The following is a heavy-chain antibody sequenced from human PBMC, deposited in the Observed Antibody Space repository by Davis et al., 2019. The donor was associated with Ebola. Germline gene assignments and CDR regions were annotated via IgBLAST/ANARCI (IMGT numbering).Heavy chain of an antibody. CDR2: ISGTGGGT. CDR1: KFTFSRYA. J-gene: IGHJ3*02. Sequence: GESLKISCAASKFTFSRYAMSWVRQAPGKGPEWVSAISGTGGGTYYTDSVKGRFTISRDNSKNTLYLQMSSLRAEDTAVYYCAKDTTNIWFDIWGQGTMVTVSS. CDR3: AKDTTNIWFDI. V-gene: IGHV3-23*01. D-gene: IGHD1-26*01.